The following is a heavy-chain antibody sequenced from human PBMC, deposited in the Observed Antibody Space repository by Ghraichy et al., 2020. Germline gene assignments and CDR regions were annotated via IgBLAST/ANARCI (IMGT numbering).Heavy chain of an antibody. Sequence: LSLTCAASGLIFGSYWMTWVRQAPGKGLEWVANINQDGREKYYAGSVKGRFTISRDNAKRSLYLQMNSLSVEDTAVYYCSAGDTFDIWGRGTMVTVSS. CDR2: INQDGREK. CDR3: SAGDTFDI. J-gene: IGHJ3*02. V-gene: IGHV3-7*03. CDR1: GLIFGSYW.